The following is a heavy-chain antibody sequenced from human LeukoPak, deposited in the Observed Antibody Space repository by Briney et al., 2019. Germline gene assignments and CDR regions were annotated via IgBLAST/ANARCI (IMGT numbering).Heavy chain of an antibody. CDR3: ARGIAARRVGFDY. Sequence: PSETLSLTCIVSGYSISSCYYWGWIRQPPGKGLEWNETIYHRGNTYSNPSLKSRGTISVDTSKNQSSLKLSSVTAADTAVYYCARGIAARRVGFDYWGQGTLVTVSS. CDR1: GYSISSCYY. D-gene: IGHD6-6*01. J-gene: IGHJ4*02. CDR2: IYHRGNT. V-gene: IGHV4-38-2*02.